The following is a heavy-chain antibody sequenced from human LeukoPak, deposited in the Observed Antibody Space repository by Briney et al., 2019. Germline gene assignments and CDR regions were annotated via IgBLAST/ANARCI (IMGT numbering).Heavy chain of an antibody. Sequence: PSETLSLTCTVSGGSISSSSYYWGWIRQPPGKGLEWIGYIYYSGSTNYNPSLKSRVTISVDTSKNQFSLKLSSVTAADTAVYYCARHVYDSNPFDYWGQGTLVTVSS. D-gene: IGHD2/OR15-2a*01. CDR3: ARHVYDSNPFDY. CDR2: IYYSGST. J-gene: IGHJ4*02. CDR1: GGSISSSSYY. V-gene: IGHV4-61*05.